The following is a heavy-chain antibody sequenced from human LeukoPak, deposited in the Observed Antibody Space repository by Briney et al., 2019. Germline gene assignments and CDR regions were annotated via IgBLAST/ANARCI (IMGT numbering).Heavy chain of an antibody. D-gene: IGHD3-22*01. CDR2: MYYSGSI. Sequence: SETLSLTCVVSGGSIRTSSYYWAWIRQPPGKGLEWIVSMYYSGSIYYNSSLKSRITVSADTSKNQFSLKLSSVTAADTAVYYCARFDYDSSGLVDYWGQGTLVTVSS. CDR3: ARFDYDSSGLVDY. V-gene: IGHV4-39*07. J-gene: IGHJ4*02. CDR1: GGSIRTSSYY.